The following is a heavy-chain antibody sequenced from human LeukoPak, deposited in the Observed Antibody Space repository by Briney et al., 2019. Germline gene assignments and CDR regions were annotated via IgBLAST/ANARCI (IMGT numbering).Heavy chain of an antibody. CDR1: GFTFSSYG. D-gene: IGHD6-19*01. V-gene: IGHV3-30*18. CDR2: ISYDGHNE. J-gene: IGHJ4*02. CDR3: AKSGSQWLAPDY. Sequence: GGSLRLSCAASGFTFSSYGMHWVRQAPGKGLEWVAVISYDGHNEYYGDSVKGRFTISRDNSKNTLYLQMNSLRADDTALYHCAKSGSQWLAPDYWGQGTLVTVSS.